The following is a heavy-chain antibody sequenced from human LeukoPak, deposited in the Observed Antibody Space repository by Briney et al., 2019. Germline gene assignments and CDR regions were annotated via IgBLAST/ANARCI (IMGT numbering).Heavy chain of an antibody. CDR2: ISWNSGSI. V-gene: IGHV3-9*01. D-gene: IGHD3-10*01. J-gene: IGHJ6*02. CDR1: GFTFDDYA. Sequence: PGGSLRLSCAASGFTFDDYAMNWVRQAPGKGLEWVSGISWNSGSIGYADSVKGRFTISRDNAKDSLYLQINSLRAKDTALYYCAKDTVVRGVRSLYGMDVWGQGTTVTVSS. CDR3: AKDTVVRGVRSLYGMDV.